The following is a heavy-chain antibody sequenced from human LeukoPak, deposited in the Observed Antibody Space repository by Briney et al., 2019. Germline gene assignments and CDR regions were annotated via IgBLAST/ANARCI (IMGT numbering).Heavy chain of an antibody. J-gene: IGHJ4*02. D-gene: IGHD6-19*01. Sequence: SETLSLTCTVSGDSISSHSYFWGWIRQPPGKGLEWIGNIHYIGSTYYNPSLKSRVTISVDTSTNQFSLKLSSVTAADTAVYYCAKTLLYSVGWRATFDFWGQGTLVTVSS. CDR3: AKTLLYSVGWRATFDF. CDR1: GDSISSHSYF. CDR2: IHYIGST. V-gene: IGHV4-39*01.